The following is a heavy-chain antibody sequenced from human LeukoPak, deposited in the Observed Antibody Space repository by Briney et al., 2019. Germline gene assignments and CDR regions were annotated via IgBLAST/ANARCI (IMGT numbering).Heavy chain of an antibody. CDR3: ARGPRGYSGRNLFDI. V-gene: IGHV4-34*01. Sequence: SETLSLTCAVYGGSFSGYYWSWIRQPPGKGLEWIGEINHSGSTNYNPSLKSRVTISVDTSKNQFSLKLSSVTTADTAVYYCARGPRGYSGRNLFDIWGQGTMVTVSS. D-gene: IGHD5-12*01. J-gene: IGHJ3*02. CDR2: INHSGST. CDR1: GGSFSGYY.